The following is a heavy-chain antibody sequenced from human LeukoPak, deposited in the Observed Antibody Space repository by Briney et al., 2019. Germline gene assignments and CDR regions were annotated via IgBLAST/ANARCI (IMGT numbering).Heavy chain of an antibody. CDR1: GFTFSSYW. J-gene: IGHJ4*02. CDR3: ARGAPLEYCGGDCSRLLDY. V-gene: IGHV3-7*01. D-gene: IGHD2-21*02. CDR2: INHNGNVN. Sequence: GRSLRLSCAASGFTFSSYWMNWARQAPGKGLEWVASINHNGNVNYYVDSVKGRFTISRDNSKNTLYLQMNSLRDEDTAVYYCARGAPLEYCGGDCSRLLDYWGQGTLVTVSS.